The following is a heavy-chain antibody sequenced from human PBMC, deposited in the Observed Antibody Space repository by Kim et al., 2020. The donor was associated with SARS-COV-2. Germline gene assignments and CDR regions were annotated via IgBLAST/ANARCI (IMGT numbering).Heavy chain of an antibody. D-gene: IGHD4-17*01. V-gene: IGHV5-51*01. CDR3: ARLSSGDYVGHYSFDY. Sequence: GESLKISCKGSGYSFTSYWIGWVRQMPGKGLEWMGIIYPGDSDTRYSPSFQGQVTISVDKSISTAYLQWSSLKASDTAMYYCARLSSGDYVGHYSFDYWGQRTLGSVSS. CDR2: IYPGDSDT. J-gene: IGHJ4*02. CDR1: GYSFTSYW.